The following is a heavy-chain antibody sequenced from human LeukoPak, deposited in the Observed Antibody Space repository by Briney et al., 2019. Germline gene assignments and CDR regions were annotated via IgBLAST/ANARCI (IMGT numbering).Heavy chain of an antibody. V-gene: IGHV4-59*11. J-gene: IGHJ6*03. CDR3: ARGLSSSWYTYYYYYYYMDV. CDR1: GGSISSHY. CDR2: IYSSGST. D-gene: IGHD6-13*01. Sequence: SETLSLTCTVSGGSISSHYWSWIRQPPGKGLEWIGYIYSSGSTNYNPSLKSRSTISVDTSNNQFSLKLSYVAAADTAVYYCARGLSSSWYTYYYYYYYMDVWGKGTTVTVSS.